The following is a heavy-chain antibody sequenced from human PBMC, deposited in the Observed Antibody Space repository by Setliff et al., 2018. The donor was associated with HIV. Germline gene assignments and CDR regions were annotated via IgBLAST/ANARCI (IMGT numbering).Heavy chain of an antibody. Sequence: PGGSLRLSCVASGFTFSNYWMSWVRQAPGKGLEWVSAISGSGGSTYYSDSGKGPFTISRANSKNTLSLQMNSLRAEDTAVYYCAKMGSPVGPDAFDIWGQGTMVTVSS. V-gene: IGHV3-23*01. J-gene: IGHJ3*02. D-gene: IGHD3-16*01. CDR2: ISGSGGST. CDR1: GFTFSNYW. CDR3: AKMGSPVGPDAFDI.